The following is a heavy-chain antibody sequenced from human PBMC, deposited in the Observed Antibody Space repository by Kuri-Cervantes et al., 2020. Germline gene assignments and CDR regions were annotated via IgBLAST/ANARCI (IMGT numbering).Heavy chain of an antibody. Sequence: LRLSCTVSGGSISSYYWSWIRQPPGKGLEWIGYIYYSGSTYYNPSLKSRVTISVDTSKNQFSLKLSSVTAADTAVYYCARVFRSGYYYLYAFDIWGQGTMVTVSS. CDR1: GGSISSYY. CDR2: IYYSGST. J-gene: IGHJ3*02. V-gene: IGHV4-30-4*08. D-gene: IGHD3-22*01. CDR3: ARVFRSGYYYLYAFDI.